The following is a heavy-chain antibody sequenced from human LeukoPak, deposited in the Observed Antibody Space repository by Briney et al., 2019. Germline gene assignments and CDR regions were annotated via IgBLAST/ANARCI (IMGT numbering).Heavy chain of an antibody. CDR1: GFTFSVFS. J-gene: IGHJ4*02. Sequence: GGSLRLSCAASGFTFSVFSVSWVRQSPTKGLEWVANIKQDGSERYYVDSVKGRFTISRDNAKNSLSLQMNNLRVEDTAVYYCARAGSHWHYVYWGQGTVVTVSS. CDR3: ARAGSHWHYVY. V-gene: IGHV3-7*01. CDR2: IKQDGSER. D-gene: IGHD3-10*01.